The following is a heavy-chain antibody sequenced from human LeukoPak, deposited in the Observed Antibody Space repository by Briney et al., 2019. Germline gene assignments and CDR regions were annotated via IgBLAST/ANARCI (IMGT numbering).Heavy chain of an antibody. Sequence: PGGSLRLSCATSGFTFSTSDMHWVRQAPGKGLEWVSFIQYDGSRKNYVDSVKGRFTISRDNSKNTLYLQMNSLRAEDTAVYYCAKDGGEYYDILTGYYPRLYYMDVWGKGTTVTISS. J-gene: IGHJ6*03. V-gene: IGHV3-30*02. CDR1: GFTFSTSD. CDR3: AKDGGEYYDILTGYYPRLYYMDV. CDR2: IQYDGSRK. D-gene: IGHD3-9*01.